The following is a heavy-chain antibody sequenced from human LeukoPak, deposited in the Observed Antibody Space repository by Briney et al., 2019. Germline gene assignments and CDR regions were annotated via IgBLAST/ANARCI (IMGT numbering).Heavy chain of an antibody. CDR3: ARRSNPPGRIDH. V-gene: IGHV3-66*04. Sequence: GGSLRLSCAASGFTVGYNYMTWVRQAPWKGLEWVAAIYNSGSTYYADSVKGRFTISRDNSKNTMYLQMNSLKGEDTAVYYCARRSNPPGRIDHWGQGTLVTVSS. J-gene: IGHJ4*02. CDR1: GFTVGYNY. CDR2: IYNSGST. D-gene: IGHD1-14*01.